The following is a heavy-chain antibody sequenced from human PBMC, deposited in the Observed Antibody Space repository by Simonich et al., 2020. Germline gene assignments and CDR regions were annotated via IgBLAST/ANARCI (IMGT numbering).Heavy chain of an antibody. CDR3: ARNGLVGILKAFDI. V-gene: IGHV1-2*02. Sequence: QVQLVQSGAEVKKPGASVKVSCKASGYTFTGCYMHWVRRAPGQGLEGRGWQNPNSGGTNYAQKFQGRVTMTRDTSISTAYMELSRLRSDDTAVYYCARNGLVGILKAFDIWGQGTMVTVSS. CDR1: GYTFTGCY. CDR2: QNPNSGGT. J-gene: IGHJ3*02. D-gene: IGHD2-21*01.